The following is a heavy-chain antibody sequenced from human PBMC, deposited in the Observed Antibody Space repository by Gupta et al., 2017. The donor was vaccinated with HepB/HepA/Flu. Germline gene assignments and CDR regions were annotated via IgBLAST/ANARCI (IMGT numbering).Heavy chain of an antibody. CDR2: INHSGST. CDR3: ARGHGLDIVVVPAASGSYDY. J-gene: IGHJ4*02. V-gene: IGHV4-34*01. D-gene: IGHD2-2*01. CDR1: GGSFSGYY. Sequence: QVQLQQWGAGLLKPSETLSLTCAVYGGSFSGYYWSWIRQPPGKGLAWIGEINHSGSTNYNPSLKSRVTISVDTSKNQFSLKLSSVTAADTAVYYCARGHGLDIVVVPAASGSYDYWGQGTLVTVSS.